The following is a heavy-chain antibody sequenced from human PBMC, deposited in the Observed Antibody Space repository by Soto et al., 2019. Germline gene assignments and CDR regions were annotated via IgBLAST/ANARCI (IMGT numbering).Heavy chain of an antibody. CDR1: GGSIDRSNYY. J-gene: IGHJ4*02. CDR3: ARHFVAVVIKGWGY. CDR2: TYYDGNT. Sequence: SETLSLTCNVSGGSIDRSNYYWDWLRQPPGKGLEWIGETYYDGNTYYNPSLKSRVSMSVDTSKNQFSLKLVSVTAADTAVYYCARHFVAVVIKGWGYWGQGTLVTVSS. D-gene: IGHD3-10*01. V-gene: IGHV4-39*01.